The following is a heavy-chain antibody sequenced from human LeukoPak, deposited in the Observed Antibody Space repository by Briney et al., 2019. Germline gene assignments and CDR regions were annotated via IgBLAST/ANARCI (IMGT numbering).Heavy chain of an antibody. Sequence: SETLSLTCTVSGGSISSSSYYWSWIRQPPGKGLEWNGYIYYSGSHTYNPSPKSRVTISVDTFKNQFSLKLSSVAAADAAVYYCARGLLDYYDQQDYAFDIWGQGTMVTVSS. CDR2: IYYSGSH. CDR1: GGSISSSSYY. V-gene: IGHV4-61*01. D-gene: IGHD3-22*01. J-gene: IGHJ3*02. CDR3: ARGLLDYYDQQDYAFDI.